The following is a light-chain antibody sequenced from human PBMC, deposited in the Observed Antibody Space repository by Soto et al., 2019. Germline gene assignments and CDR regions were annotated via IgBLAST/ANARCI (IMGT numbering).Light chain of an antibody. CDR3: QSYDSSPGAPDV. J-gene: IGLJ1*01. V-gene: IGLV1-40*01. CDR1: SSNIGAGYD. Sequence: QSVLTQPPSVSGAPGQRVTISCTGSSSNIGAGYDVHWYQQLPGTAPKLLIYGNSNRPSGVPDRFSGSKSGTSASLAITGLQAEDEADYYCQSYDSSPGAPDVFGTGTKVTVL. CDR2: GNS.